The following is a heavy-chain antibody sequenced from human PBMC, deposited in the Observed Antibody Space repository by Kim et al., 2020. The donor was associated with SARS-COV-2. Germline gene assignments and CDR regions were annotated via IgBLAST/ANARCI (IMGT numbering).Heavy chain of an antibody. V-gene: IGHV7-4-1*02. CDR2: MNTNTGDP. CDR1: GYTFCSIA. Sequence: ASVKVSCKASGYTFCSIAMHWVRQAPGQGLEWMGWMNTNTGDPTYAQGFTGRFVFSLDTSVSTAYLQISSLRPEDTAIYFCAARYSSSYFDLWGRGTLVTVSS. CDR3: AARYSSSYFDL. D-gene: IGHD6-13*01. J-gene: IGHJ2*01.